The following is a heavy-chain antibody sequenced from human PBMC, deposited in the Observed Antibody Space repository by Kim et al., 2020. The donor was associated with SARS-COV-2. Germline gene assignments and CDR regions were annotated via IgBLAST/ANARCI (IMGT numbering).Heavy chain of an antibody. Sequence: GGSLRLSCVASGFAFEDYAMHWVRQVPGKGLEWLSLIGGDGDSTFYADSVKGRFTISRDNRKNSLYLQMNSLTTEDAALYHCAKDISIAAAGTIGVDFWGQGTLVTVSS. D-gene: IGHD6-13*01. J-gene: IGHJ4*02. CDR3: AKDISIAAAGTIGVDF. V-gene: IGHV3-43*02. CDR1: GFAFEDYA. CDR2: IGGDGDST.